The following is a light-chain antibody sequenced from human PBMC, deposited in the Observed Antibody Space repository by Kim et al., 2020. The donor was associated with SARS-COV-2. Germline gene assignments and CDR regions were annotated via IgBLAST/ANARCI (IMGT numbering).Light chain of an antibody. CDR3: QQYNSTPWT. J-gene: IGKJ2*02. Sequence: DIQLTQSPSTLSASVGDRVTIACRASQSISSFLAWYQQKPGKAPKLLMYKASTLEGGVPSRFSGGESGTEFTLTISSLQPDDFATYFCQQYNSTPWTFGQGTKLEIK. CDR1: QSISSF. CDR2: KAS. V-gene: IGKV1-5*03.